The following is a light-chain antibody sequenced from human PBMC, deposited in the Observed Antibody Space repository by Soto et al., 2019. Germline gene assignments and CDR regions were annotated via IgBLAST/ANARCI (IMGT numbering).Light chain of an antibody. CDR3: QQYNNWPST. CDR2: RTS. Sequence: EIVMTQSPATLSVSPGGSATLSCRASQHVSSNFGWYRQKPGQAPTLLIYRTSTSATGIPARFSGSGSVTESTPTISSLQAEDFAVYYCQQYNNWPSTFGQGTKLAIK. V-gene: IGKV3-15*01. J-gene: IGKJ2*01. CDR1: QHVSSN.